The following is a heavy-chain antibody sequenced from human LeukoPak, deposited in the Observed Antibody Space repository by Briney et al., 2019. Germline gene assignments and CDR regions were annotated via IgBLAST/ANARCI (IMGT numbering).Heavy chain of an antibody. J-gene: IGHJ4*02. CDR1: DDSMSSITYY. CDR2: INYSGST. CDR3: ARLRVGARLFVDY. D-gene: IGHD1-26*01. V-gene: IGHV4-39*07. Sequence: SETLSLTCSVSDDSMSSITYYWGWIRQPPGKGLEWIGSINYSGSTYYNPSLKSRVTISVDTSKNQFSLKLSSVTAADTAVYYCARLRVGARLFVDYWGQGTLVTVSS.